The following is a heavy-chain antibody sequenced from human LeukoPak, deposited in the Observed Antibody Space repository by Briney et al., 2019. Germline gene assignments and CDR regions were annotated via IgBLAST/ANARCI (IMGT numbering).Heavy chain of an antibody. CDR1: GYAIGSSHY. D-gene: IGHD2-21*01. CDR3: ARVVSQAAPDLYMDV. Sequence: PSETLSLTCDVSGYAIGSSHYWGWIRQPPGRGLQWIGHVNFHGTSAYNASLRGRVTISIEASKNRFSLRLTSVTGADAAIYYCARVVSQAAPDLYMDVWGGGTVVIVST. CDR2: VNFHGTS. J-gene: IGHJ2*01. V-gene: IGHV4-38-2*01.